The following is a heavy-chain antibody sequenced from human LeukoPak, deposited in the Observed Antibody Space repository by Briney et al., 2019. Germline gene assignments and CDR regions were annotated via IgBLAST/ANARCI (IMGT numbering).Heavy chain of an antibody. CDR3: AREPTPDY. D-gene: IGHD2-15*01. V-gene: IGHV3-48*01. CDR2: ISSSSTTI. CDR1: GFTFNNYR. Sequence: GGSLRLSCAASGFTFNNYRMNWVRQAPGKGLEWVSYISSSSTTIYYADSVKGRFTISRDNAKNSLYLQMNSLRAEDTAVYYCAREPTPDYWGQGTLVTVSS. J-gene: IGHJ4*02.